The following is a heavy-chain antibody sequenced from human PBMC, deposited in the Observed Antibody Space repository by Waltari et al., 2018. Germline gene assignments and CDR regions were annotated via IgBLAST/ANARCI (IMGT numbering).Heavy chain of an antibody. CDR1: GGSFSGYY. CDR2: NNHSGRT. V-gene: IGHV4-34*01. D-gene: IGHD1-26*01. Sequence: QVQLQQWGAGLLKPSETLSLTCAVYGGSFSGYYWSWIRQPPGKGLEWIGENNHSGRTNYNPSRKSRVTISVDTSKNQFSLKLSSVTAADTAVYYWARHRGRGSYYLGYYYYGMDVWGQGTTVTVSS. CDR3: ARHRGRGSYYLGYYYYGMDV. J-gene: IGHJ6*02.